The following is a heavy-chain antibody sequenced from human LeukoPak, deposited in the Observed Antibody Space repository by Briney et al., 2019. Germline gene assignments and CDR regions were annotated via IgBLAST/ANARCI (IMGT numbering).Heavy chain of an antibody. V-gene: IGHV3-30*19. CDR3: AKDHDNWRSYYFDY. CDR2: ISYDGSNK. CDR1: GFTFSSYA. D-gene: IGHD1-20*01. J-gene: IGHJ4*02. Sequence: SGGSLRLSCAASGFTFSSYAMHWVRQAPGKGLEWVAVISYDGSNKYYADSVKGRFTISRDNSKNTLYLQMNSLRAEDTAVYYCAKDHDNWRSYYFDYWGQGTLVTVSS.